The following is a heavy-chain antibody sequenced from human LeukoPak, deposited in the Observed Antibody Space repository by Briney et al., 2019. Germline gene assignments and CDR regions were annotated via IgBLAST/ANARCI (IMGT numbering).Heavy chain of an antibody. CDR3: ARDLATVDRAVAPYDAFDI. CDR2: INSDGSSI. V-gene: IGHV3-74*01. J-gene: IGHJ3*02. CDR1: GFTFSSYW. Sequence: GGSLRLSCAASGFTFSSYWMHWVRLTPGKGLVWVSRINSDGSSISHADSVKGRFTVSRDNAKSTLYVQMNSLTAEDTAVYYCARDLATVDRAVAPYDAFDIWGQGTMVTVSS. D-gene: IGHD6-19*01.